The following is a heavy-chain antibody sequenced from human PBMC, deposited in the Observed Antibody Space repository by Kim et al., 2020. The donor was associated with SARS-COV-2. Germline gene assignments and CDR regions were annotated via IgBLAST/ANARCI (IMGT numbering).Heavy chain of an antibody. Sequence: DTYYADCVQGRFTISRDNDKNSLFLQMSSLRGGDTTVYYCARDGYAFDCWGQGTLVTVSS. CDR2: DT. V-gene: IGHV3-13*01. J-gene: IGHJ4*02. CDR3: ARDGYAFDC. D-gene: IGHD5-18*01.